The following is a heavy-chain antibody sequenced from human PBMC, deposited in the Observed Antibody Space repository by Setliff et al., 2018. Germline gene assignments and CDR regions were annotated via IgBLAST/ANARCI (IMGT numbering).Heavy chain of an antibody. CDR2: IDQSGIT. V-gene: IGHV4-34*01. Sequence: SETLSLTCAVYGGSFSGYYWSWIRQPPGKGPEWIGEIDQSGITNYNPSLKSRVTISIDTSKNQFSLRLSSVTATDTAVYYCARDGGEYWGQGTLVTAPQ. J-gene: IGHJ4*02. CDR1: GGSFSGYY. D-gene: IGHD3-16*01. CDR3: ARDGGEY.